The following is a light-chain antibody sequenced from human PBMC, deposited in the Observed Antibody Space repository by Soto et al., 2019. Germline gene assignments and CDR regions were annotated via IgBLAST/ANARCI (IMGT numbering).Light chain of an antibody. Sequence: DLQMTQSPSTLSASVGDRVTITCRASQSISSGLAWYHQKPGKAPQLLIYDASSLKSGVPSRFRGSGSGTEFTLSISSLQPDDFATYYCQQYNSYLYAFGQGTKLEIK. V-gene: IGKV1-5*01. CDR3: QQYNSYLYA. J-gene: IGKJ2*01. CDR2: DAS. CDR1: QSISSG.